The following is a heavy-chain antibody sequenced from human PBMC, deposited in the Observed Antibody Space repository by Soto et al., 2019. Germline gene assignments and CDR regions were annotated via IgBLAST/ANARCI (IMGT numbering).Heavy chain of an antibody. D-gene: IGHD5-18*01. V-gene: IGHV3-30*03. J-gene: IGHJ4*02. CDR1: GFTFNSYA. Sequence: QVQLVESGGGVVQPGRSLRLSCAASGFTFNSYAMHWVRQAPGKGLEWVAVISYDASTKYYADSVKGRFTISRDNSKNTLYQQMISLRAEDTAVYYCATNSYGYVSTYYFDYWGQGTLVTVSS. CDR3: ATNSYGYVSTYYFDY. CDR2: ISYDASTK.